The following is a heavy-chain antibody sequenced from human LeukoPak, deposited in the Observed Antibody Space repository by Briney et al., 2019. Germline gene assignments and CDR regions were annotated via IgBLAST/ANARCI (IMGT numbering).Heavy chain of an antibody. CDR1: GFTFSSYA. CDR3: VKDPYSSSWYYFDY. CDR2: ISSNGGST. D-gene: IGHD6-13*01. Sequence: GGSLRLSCSASGFTFSSYAMHWVRQAPGKGLEYVSAISSNGGSTYYADSVKGRFTIPRDNSKNTLYLQMSSLRAEDTAVYYCVKDPYSSSWYYFDYWGQGTLVTVSS. V-gene: IGHV3-64D*06. J-gene: IGHJ4*02.